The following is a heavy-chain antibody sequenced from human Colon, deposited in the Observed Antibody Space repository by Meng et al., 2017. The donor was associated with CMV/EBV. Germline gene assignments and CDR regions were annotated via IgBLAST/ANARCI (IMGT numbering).Heavy chain of an antibody. CDR1: GGSISTTSYY. J-gene: IGHJ4*02. V-gene: IGHV4-39*07. Sequence: SETLSLTCTVSGGSISTTSYYWGWIRQPPGKGLEWIASIYYSGSTYHNPSLKSRVTISVDMSKNQFSLKLSSVTAADTAVYYCARGGTVILGYWGQGRLVTVSS. CDR2: IYYSGST. D-gene: IGHD4-17*01. CDR3: ARGGTVILGY.